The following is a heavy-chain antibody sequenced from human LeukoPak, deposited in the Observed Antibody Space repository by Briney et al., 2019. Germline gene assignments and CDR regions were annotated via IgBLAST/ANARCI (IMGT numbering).Heavy chain of an antibody. V-gene: IGHV3-30-3*01. CDR1: GFTYSNFA. Sequence: PGRSLRLSCAASGFTYSNFAMHWVRQAPAKGLEWVAVISYDGSIKHYADSVKGRFSISRDNSKNTLYLQMNSLRAEDTAVYYCARGGIVARENYEDGMDVWGQGTTVTVSS. CDR3: ARGGIVARENYEDGMDV. J-gene: IGHJ6*02. CDR2: ISYDGSIK. D-gene: IGHD5-12*01.